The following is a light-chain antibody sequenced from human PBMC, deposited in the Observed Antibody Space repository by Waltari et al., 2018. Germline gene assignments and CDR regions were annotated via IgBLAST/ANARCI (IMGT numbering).Light chain of an antibody. CDR1: SRDVGGYNY. CDR3: CSYTSSSTWV. Sequence: QSAPTQPPSVSGSPGQSVTISCTGTSRDVGGYNYVSWYQQHPGKAPKLMIYGVSNRPSGVSDRFSGSKSDNTASLTISGLQAEDEADYYCCSYTSSSTWVFGGGTRLTVL. CDR2: GVS. V-gene: IGLV2-14*01. J-gene: IGLJ3*02.